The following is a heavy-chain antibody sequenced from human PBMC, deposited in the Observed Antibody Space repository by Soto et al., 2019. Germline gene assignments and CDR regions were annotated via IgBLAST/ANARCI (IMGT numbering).Heavy chain of an antibody. D-gene: IGHD3-22*01. Sequence: SETLSLTCTVSGGSISSSSYYWGWIRQPPGKGLEWIGSIYYSGSTYYNPSLKSRVTISVDTSKTQFSLKLSSVTAADTAVYYCARQGTYYYDSSGYYRVFDYWGQGTLVTVSS. V-gene: IGHV4-39*01. CDR3: ARQGTYYYDSSGYYRVFDY. J-gene: IGHJ4*02. CDR2: IYYSGST. CDR1: GGSISSSSYY.